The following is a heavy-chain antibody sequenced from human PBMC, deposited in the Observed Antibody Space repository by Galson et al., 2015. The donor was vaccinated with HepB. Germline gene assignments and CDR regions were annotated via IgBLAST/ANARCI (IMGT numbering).Heavy chain of an antibody. Sequence: SLRLSCAASGFTFSSSAMSWVRQAPGKGLEWVSAISGSGGSTYYADSVKGRFTISRDNSKNTLYLQMNSLRAEDTAVYYCAKENSNYLFGYYYYGMDVWGQGTTVTVSS. CDR3: AKENSNYLFGYYYYGMDV. V-gene: IGHV3-23*01. CDR1: GFTFSSSA. J-gene: IGHJ6*02. D-gene: IGHD4-11*01. CDR2: ISGSGGST.